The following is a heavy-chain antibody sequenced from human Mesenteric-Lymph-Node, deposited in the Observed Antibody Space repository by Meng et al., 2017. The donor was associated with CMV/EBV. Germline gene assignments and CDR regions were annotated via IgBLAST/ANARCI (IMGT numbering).Heavy chain of an antibody. CDR1: GFTFGDYA. CDR2: IRSKACGGTT. Sequence: GESLKISCTASGFTFGDYAMSWVRQAPGKGLEWVGFIRSKACGGTTEYAASVKGRFTISRDDSKSIAYLQMNSLKTEDTAVYYCTRLGYCSSTSCSLYYYYGMDVWGQGTTVTVSS. V-gene: IGHV3-49*04. J-gene: IGHJ6*02. CDR3: TRLGYCSSTSCSLYYYYGMDV. D-gene: IGHD2-2*01.